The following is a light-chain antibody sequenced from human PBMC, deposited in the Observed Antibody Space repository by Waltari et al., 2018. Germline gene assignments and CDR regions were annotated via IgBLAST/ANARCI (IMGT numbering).Light chain of an antibody. Sequence: DIVTTQSPDSLAVSLGERATFNCRSSQSVLSVSTNKNYLAWYQHKPGQPPKLLIYWASTRESGVPDRFSGSGSGTDFTLTISSLQAEDVALYYCQQYYTTPHTFGQGTKLEIK. CDR3: QQYYTTPHT. CDR2: WAS. V-gene: IGKV4-1*01. J-gene: IGKJ2*01. CDR1: QSVLSVSTNKNY.